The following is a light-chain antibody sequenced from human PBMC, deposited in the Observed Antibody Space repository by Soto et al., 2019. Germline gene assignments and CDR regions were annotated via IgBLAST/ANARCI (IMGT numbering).Light chain of an antibody. V-gene: IGLV2-14*01. CDR1: SSDGGGYNY. Sequence: QSALTQPASVSGSPGQSIAISCPGTSSDGGGYNYVSWYQQHPGEAPKLMIYDVSNRPSGVSNRFSGSKSGNTASLTISGLQAEDEADYYCSSYTSSSTRVFGGGTKLTVL. CDR3: SSYTSSSTRV. J-gene: IGLJ3*02. CDR2: DVS.